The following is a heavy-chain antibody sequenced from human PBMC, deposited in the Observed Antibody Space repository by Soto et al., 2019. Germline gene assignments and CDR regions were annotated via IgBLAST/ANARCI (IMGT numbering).Heavy chain of an antibody. CDR1: GYTFTKYG. CDR2: ISGPSGNA. J-gene: IGHJ4*02. V-gene: IGHV1-18*01. Sequence: QVQLVQSGAEVKNPGASVKVSCKTSGYTFTKYGVGWVGQAPGQGFEWMEWISGPSGNANYAEKVQGRITLTTDTSTSTAYIELRSLRSDDTAVYYCAREMAGLGGEYDYWGQGTLVTVSS. D-gene: IGHD3-16*01. CDR3: AREMAGLGGEYDY.